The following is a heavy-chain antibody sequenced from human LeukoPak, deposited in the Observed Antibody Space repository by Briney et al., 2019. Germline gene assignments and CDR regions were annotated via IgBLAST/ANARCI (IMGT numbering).Heavy chain of an antibody. Sequence: GTSVKVSCKASGYTFTGYYMHWVRQAPGQGLEWMGWINPNRCGTNYAQKFQGRVTMTRDTSISTAYMELSRLRSDDTAVYYFQRSRGIRYFGYIDYYYGMDVWGQGTTVTVSS. CDR2: INPNRCGT. J-gene: IGHJ6*02. D-gene: IGHD3-9*01. CDR3: QRSRGIRYFGYIDYYYGMDV. V-gene: IGHV1-2*02. CDR1: GYTFTGYY.